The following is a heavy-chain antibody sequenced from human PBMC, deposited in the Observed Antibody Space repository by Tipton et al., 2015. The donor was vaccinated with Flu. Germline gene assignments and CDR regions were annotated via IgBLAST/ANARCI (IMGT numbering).Heavy chain of an antibody. D-gene: IGHD3-22*01. CDR1: GFTFSSYG. CDR2: IWYDGSNK. Sequence: SLRLSCAASGFTFSSYGMHWVRQAPGKGLEWVAVIWYDGSNKYYADSVKGRFTISRDNSKNTLCLQMNSLRAEDTAVYYCASEGNYDSSGYYLYFQHWGQGTLVTVSS. V-gene: IGHV3-33*01. J-gene: IGHJ1*01. CDR3: ASEGNYDSSGYYLYFQH.